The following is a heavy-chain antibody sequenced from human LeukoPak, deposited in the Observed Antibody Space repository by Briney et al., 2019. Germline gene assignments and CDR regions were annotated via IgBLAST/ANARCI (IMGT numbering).Heavy chain of an antibody. CDR1: GFTFSSYG. Sequence: GGSLRLSCAASGFTFSSYGMHWVRQAPGKGLEWVAVISYDGSNKYYADSVKGRFTISRDNSKNTLYLQMNSLRAEDTAVYYCAKDSVAGTDKYYYAMDVWGQGTTVTVSS. CDR3: AKDSVAGTDKYYYAMDV. J-gene: IGHJ6*02. D-gene: IGHD6-19*01. V-gene: IGHV3-30*18. CDR2: ISYDGSNK.